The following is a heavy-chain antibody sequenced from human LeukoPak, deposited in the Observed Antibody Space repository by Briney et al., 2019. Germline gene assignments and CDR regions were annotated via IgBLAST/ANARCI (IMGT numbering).Heavy chain of an antibody. Sequence: SVKVSCKASGGTFSSYAISWVRQAPGQGLEWMGGIIPIFGTANYAQKFQGRVTITADESTSTAYMELSSLRSEDTAVYYCARSLVVVTAIINYFDYWGQGTLVTVSS. CDR1: GGTFSSYA. CDR2: IIPIFGTA. J-gene: IGHJ4*02. CDR3: ARSLVVVTAIINYFDY. D-gene: IGHD2-21*02. V-gene: IGHV1-69*01.